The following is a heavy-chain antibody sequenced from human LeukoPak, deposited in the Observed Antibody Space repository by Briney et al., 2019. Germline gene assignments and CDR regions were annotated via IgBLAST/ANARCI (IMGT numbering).Heavy chain of an antibody. CDR2: IIPIFGTA. CDR1: GGTFSSYA. CDR3: AIGRSGYDPLPFDY. J-gene: IGHJ4*02. Sequence: SVKVSCKASGGTFSSYAISWVRQAPGQGLEWMGGIIPIFGTANYAQKFQGRVTITTDESTSTAYMELSSLRSEDTAVYYCAIGRSGYDPLPFDYWGQGTLVTVSS. V-gene: IGHV1-69*05. D-gene: IGHD5-12*01.